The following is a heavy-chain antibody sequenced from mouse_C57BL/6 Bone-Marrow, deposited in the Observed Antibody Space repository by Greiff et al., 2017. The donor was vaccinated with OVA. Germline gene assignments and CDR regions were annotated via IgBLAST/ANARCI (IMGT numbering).Heavy chain of an antibody. D-gene: IGHD4-1*01. CDR3: ARRRVGLSWVAY. J-gene: IGHJ3*01. CDR1: GFTFSSYG. CDR2: ISSGGSYT. Sequence: EVQLVESGGDLVKPGGSLKLSCAASGFTFSSYGMSWVRQTPDKRLEWVATISSGGSYTYYPDSVKGRFTISRDNAKNTLYLQMSSLKSEDTAMYYCARRRVGLSWVAYWGQGTLVTVSA. V-gene: IGHV5-6*01.